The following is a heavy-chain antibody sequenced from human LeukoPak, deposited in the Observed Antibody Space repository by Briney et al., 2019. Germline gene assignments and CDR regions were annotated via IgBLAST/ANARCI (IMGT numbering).Heavy chain of an antibody. CDR1: GGTFSSYA. V-gene: IGHV1-69*13. Sequence: SVKVSCKASGGTFSSYAISWVRQAPGQGLEWMGGIIPIFGTANYAQRFQGRVTITADESTGTAYMELSSLRSEDTAVYYCARGGTGTTALGYWGQGTLVTVSS. D-gene: IGHD1-1*01. CDR2: IIPIFGTA. J-gene: IGHJ4*02. CDR3: ARGGTGTTALGY.